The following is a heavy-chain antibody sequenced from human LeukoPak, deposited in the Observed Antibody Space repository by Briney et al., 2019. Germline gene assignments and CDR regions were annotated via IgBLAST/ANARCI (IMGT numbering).Heavy chain of an antibody. Sequence: AETLRLSCSASGFTFSSYDMHWIRQAPGQGLEYVSAISSNGGSTYYADSVKGRFTISRDNSKNTLYLQVSRLRAEDTAVYYCVKDDDYGDYNPFDYWGQGTLVTVSS. V-gene: IGHV3-64D*06. J-gene: IGHJ4*02. CDR1: GFTFSSYD. CDR3: VKDDDYGDYNPFDY. D-gene: IGHD4-17*01. CDR2: ISSNGGST.